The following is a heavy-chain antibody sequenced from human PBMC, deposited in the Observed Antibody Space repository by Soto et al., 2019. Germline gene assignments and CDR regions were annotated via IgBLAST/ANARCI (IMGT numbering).Heavy chain of an antibody. V-gene: IGHV4-61*01. CDR2: IYYSGST. Sequence: SETLSLTCAVSGGSISGTTYSWSWIRQPPGKGLEWIGYIYYSGSTNYNPSLKSRVTMSVDTSKNQFSLKLSSLTAADTAIYYCARANWFFDYWGQGTLVTVSS. CDR3: ARANWFFDY. D-gene: IGHD7-27*01. J-gene: IGHJ4*02. CDR1: GGSISGTTYS.